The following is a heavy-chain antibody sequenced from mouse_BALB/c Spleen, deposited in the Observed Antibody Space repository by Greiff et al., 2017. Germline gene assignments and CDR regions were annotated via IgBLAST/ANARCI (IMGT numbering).Heavy chain of an antibody. CDR1: GFSLTSYG. Sequence: VKVVESGPGLVAPSQSLSITCTVSGFSLTSYGVHWVRQPPGKGLEWLGVIWAGGSTNYNSALMSRLSISKDNSKSQVFLKMNSLQTDDTAMYYCARDGSMITEAWFAYWGQGTLVTVSA. CDR2: IWAGGST. V-gene: IGHV2-9*02. D-gene: IGHD2-4*01. CDR3: ARDGSMITEAWFAY. J-gene: IGHJ3*01.